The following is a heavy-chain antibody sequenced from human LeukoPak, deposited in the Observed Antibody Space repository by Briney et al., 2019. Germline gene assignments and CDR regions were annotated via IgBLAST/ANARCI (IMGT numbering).Heavy chain of an antibody. CDR2: IYYTGST. CDR1: GGSISSSSYY. Sequence: SETLSLACTVSGGSISSSSYYWGWIRQPPGKGLEWIGSIYYTGSTYYNPSLKSRVTISVDTSKNHFSLSLSSVTATDTAVYYCARQGYSSGAGYYYYGMDVRGQGTTVTVSS. J-gene: IGHJ6*02. D-gene: IGHD6-25*01. V-gene: IGHV4-39*01. CDR3: ARQGYSSGAGYYYYGMDV.